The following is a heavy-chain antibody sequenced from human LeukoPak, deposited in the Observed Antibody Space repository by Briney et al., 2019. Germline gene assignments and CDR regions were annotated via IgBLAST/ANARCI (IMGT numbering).Heavy chain of an antibody. CDR1: GYTFTNNF. CDR3: ARDNSVGDSAWWFDP. CDR2: INPSGDNT. Sequence: GASVKVSCKASGYTFTNNFMHWVRQAPGQGLEWMGIINPSGDNTWYAQMFQGRVTMTRDMATSTEYMEVSSLRSEDTAVYYCARDNSVGDSAWWFDPWGQGTLVTVSS. J-gene: IGHJ5*02. D-gene: IGHD5-12*01. V-gene: IGHV1-46*01.